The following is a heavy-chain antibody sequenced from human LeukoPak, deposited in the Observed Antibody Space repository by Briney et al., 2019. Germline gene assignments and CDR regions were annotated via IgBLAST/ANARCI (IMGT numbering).Heavy chain of an antibody. J-gene: IGHJ5*02. CDR2: TYAGGAS. Sequence: GGSLRLSCAASGFNISKTYLMWARQAPGKSLEWVSVTYAGGASWYGDFVEGRFTISRDTSKNTVYLQMNGLRGDDTAIYFCARADSTKWWGLDPWGQGTPVTVAS. CDR3: ARADSTKWWGLDP. CDR1: GFNISKTY. V-gene: IGHV3-53*01. D-gene: IGHD2-8*01.